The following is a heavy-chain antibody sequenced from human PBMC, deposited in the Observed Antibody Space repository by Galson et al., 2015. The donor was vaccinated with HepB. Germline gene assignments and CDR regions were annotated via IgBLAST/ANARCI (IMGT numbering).Heavy chain of an antibody. D-gene: IGHD6-19*01. Sequence: SLRLSCAASGFTFSSYAMSWVRQAPGKGLEWVSYISSSSSTIYYADSVKGRFTISRDNAKNSLYLQMNSLRAEDTAVYYCARDPIAVAGTSLGLYFDYWGQGTLVTVSS. V-gene: IGHV3-48*01. J-gene: IGHJ4*02. CDR2: ISSSSSTI. CDR1: GFTFSSYA. CDR3: ARDPIAVAGTSLGLYFDY.